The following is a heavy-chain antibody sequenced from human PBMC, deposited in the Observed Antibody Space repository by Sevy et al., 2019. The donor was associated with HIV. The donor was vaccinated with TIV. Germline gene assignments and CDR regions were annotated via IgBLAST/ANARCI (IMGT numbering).Heavy chain of an antibody. D-gene: IGHD6-13*01. CDR1: GGSIRNYY. CDR2: IYYSGST. Sequence: SETLSLTCSVSGGSIRNYYWSWIRQPPGKGLEWIGYIYYSGSTNYNPSLKSRVTISVDMSKKQFSLKLSSVTAADTAVYYCARESIAAAGDFDYWGQGTLVTVSS. V-gene: IGHV4-59*01. CDR3: ARESIAAAGDFDY. J-gene: IGHJ4*02.